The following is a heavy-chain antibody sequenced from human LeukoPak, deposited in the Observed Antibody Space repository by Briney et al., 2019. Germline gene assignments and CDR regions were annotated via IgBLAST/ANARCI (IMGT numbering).Heavy chain of an antibody. CDR3: AKDYYDSSGLEPNFDY. V-gene: IGHV3-23*01. J-gene: IGHJ4*02. CDR1: GFTFSSYA. CDR2: ISGSGGST. D-gene: IGHD3-22*01. Sequence: GGSLRLSCAASGFTFSSYAMSWVRRAPGKGLEWVSAISGSGGSTYYADSVKGRFTISRDNSKNTLYLQMNSLRAEDTAVYYCAKDYYDSSGLEPNFDYWGQGTLVTVSS.